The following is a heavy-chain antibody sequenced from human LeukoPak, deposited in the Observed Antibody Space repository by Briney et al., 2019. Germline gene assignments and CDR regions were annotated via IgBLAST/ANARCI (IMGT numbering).Heavy chain of an antibody. CDR3: ASLIVAKYATKDAFDI. CDR1: GFTFSSYW. V-gene: IGHV3-74*01. J-gene: IGHJ3*02. Sequence: PGGSLRLSCAASGFTFSSYWMHWVRQAPGKGLVWVSRINSDGSSTSYADSVKGRFTISRDNAKNTLYLQMNSLRAEDTAVYYCASLIVAKYATKDAFDIWGQGTMVTVSS. D-gene: IGHD3-22*01. CDR2: INSDGSST.